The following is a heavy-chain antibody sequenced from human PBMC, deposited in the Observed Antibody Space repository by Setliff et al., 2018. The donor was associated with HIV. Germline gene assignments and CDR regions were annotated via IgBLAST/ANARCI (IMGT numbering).Heavy chain of an antibody. J-gene: IGHJ2*01. V-gene: IGHV4-39*01. CDR1: GSPMRSSSYY. CDR2: IYYTGST. CDR3: ARRLAIGHWYFDI. Sequence: SETLSLTCSVSGSPMRSSSYYWGWIRQPPGKGLEWIGSIYYTGSTYSNPSLKSRLTISEDASKSQFSLTLRSVTAADTAVYYCARRLAIGHWYFDIWGRGTLVTVSS.